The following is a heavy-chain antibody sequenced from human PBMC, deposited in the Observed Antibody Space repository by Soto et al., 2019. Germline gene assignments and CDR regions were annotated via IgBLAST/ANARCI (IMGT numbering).Heavy chain of an antibody. J-gene: IGHJ5*02. D-gene: IGHD6-13*01. CDR2: IYYSGST. V-gene: IGHV4-59*01. Sequence: LSLTCTVSGGSISSYYWSWIRQPPGKGLEWIGYIYYSGSTNYNPSLKSRVTISVDRSKNQFSLKLTSVTAADTAVYYCERVSTSWTFDPWGQGTLVTVSS. CDR1: GGSISSYY. CDR3: ERVSTSWTFDP.